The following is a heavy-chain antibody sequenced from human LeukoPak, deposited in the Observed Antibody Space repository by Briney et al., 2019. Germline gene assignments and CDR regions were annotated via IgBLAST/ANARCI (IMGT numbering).Heavy chain of an antibody. CDR2: IYYSGST. CDR1: GVSISSYY. Sequence: SETLSLTCTVSGVSISSYYWSWIRQPPGKGLEWIGYIYYSGSTNYNPSLKSRVTISVDTSKNQFSLKLSSVTAAGTAVYYCARSLGRDGYEYWGQGTLVTVSS. V-gene: IGHV4-59*01. D-gene: IGHD5-24*01. J-gene: IGHJ4*02. CDR3: ARSLGRDGYEY.